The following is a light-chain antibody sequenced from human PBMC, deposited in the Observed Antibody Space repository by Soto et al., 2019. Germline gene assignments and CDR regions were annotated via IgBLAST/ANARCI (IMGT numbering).Light chain of an antibody. V-gene: IGLV2-14*01. CDR3: SSYTSSSTSYV. CDR1: SSGVGGYNY. J-gene: IGLJ1*01. CDR2: EVS. Sequence: QSVLTQPASVSGSPGQSITISCTGTSSGVGGYNYVSWYQQHPGKAPKLMIYEVSNRPSGVSNRFSGSKSDNTAPLTISGLQAEDETDYYCSSYTSSSTSYVFGTGTKVTVL.